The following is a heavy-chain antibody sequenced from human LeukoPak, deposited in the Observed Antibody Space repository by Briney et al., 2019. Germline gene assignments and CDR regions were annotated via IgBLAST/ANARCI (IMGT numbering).Heavy chain of an antibody. Sequence: PGGSLRLSCAASGFTFSSYAMSWVRQAPGKGLEWVSAISGSGGSTYYADSVKGRFTISRDNSKNTLYLQMNSLRAEDTAVYYCAKVTAAAYYYYMDVWGKGTTVTVSS. CDR3: AKVTAAAYYYYMDV. CDR1: GFTFSSYA. D-gene: IGHD6-13*01. CDR2: ISGSGGST. J-gene: IGHJ6*03. V-gene: IGHV3-23*01.